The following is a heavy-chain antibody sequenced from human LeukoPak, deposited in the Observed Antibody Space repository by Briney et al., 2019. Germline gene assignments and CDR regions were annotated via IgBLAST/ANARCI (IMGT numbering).Heavy chain of an antibody. CDR2: INPSGGST. V-gene: IGHV1-46*01. Sequence: GASVKVSCKASGYTFTSYYMHWVRQAPGQGLEWMGIINPSGGSTSYAQKFQGRVTMTRDTSTSTVYMELSSLRSEDTAVYYCARDLTDDFWSGYHFDYWGQGTLVTVSS. CDR3: ARDLTDDFWSGYHFDY. CDR1: GYTFTSYY. D-gene: IGHD3-3*01. J-gene: IGHJ4*02.